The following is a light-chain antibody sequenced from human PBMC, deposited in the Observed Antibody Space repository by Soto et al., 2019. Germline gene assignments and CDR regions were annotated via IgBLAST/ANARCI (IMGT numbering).Light chain of an antibody. CDR1: QSIANY. J-gene: IGKJ4*01. V-gene: IGKV1-39*01. CDR3: QQGYSSPRT. CDR2: AAA. Sequence: DVQMTQSPFSLSASVGDRVTMTCRASQSIANYLNWYQQKPGKAPKLLVFAAASLLNGVPSRFSGTGSRTDFTLTISSLQPEDFATYYCQQGYSSPRTFGGGTKV.